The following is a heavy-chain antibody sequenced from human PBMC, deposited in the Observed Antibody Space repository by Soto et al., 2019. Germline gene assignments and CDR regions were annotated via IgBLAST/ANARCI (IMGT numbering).Heavy chain of an antibody. V-gene: IGHV3-21*01. D-gene: IGHD2-15*01. CDR3: AKMGYGGNNYSGMDV. Sequence: EVQLVESGGGLVKPGGSLRLSCAASGFTFSSYSMNWVRQAPGKGLEWVSSISSSSSYIYYADSVKGRFTISRDNAKNALYLQMNSLRAEDTAVYYCAKMGYGGNNYSGMDVWGQGTTVTVSS. CDR1: GFTFSSYS. CDR2: ISSSSSYI. J-gene: IGHJ6*02.